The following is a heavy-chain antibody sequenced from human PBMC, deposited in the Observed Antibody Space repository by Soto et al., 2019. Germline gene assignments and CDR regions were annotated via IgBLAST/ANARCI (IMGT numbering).Heavy chain of an antibody. CDR1: GFTFSGYG. V-gene: IGHV3-30*18. Sequence: QVQLVESGGGVVQPGRSLRLSCAASGFTFSGYGMHWVRQAPGKGLDWVAAISNDASTKHYADSVKGRFTISRDNSKNTQDMQMNSLSAEDTAVYYCAKDRVSEHSSGWPQGHWGQGTLVTVSS. CDR3: AKDRVSEHSSGWPQGH. D-gene: IGHD6-19*01. J-gene: IGHJ4*02. CDR2: ISNDASTK.